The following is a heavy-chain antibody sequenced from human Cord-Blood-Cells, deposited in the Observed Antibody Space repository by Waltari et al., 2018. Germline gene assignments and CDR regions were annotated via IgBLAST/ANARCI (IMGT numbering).Heavy chain of an antibody. V-gene: IGHV1-18*04. CDR2: ISAYNGNT. D-gene: IGHD4-4*01. CDR3: ARDQPRLTTVTHHDAFDI. J-gene: IGHJ3*02. Sequence: QVQLVQSGAEVKKPGASVKVSCKASGYTFTSYGISWVRQAPGQGLEWMGWISAYNGNTNYAQKLQGRVTMTTDTSTSTAYMELRSLRSDDTAVYYCARDQPRLTTVTHHDAFDIWGQGTMVTVSS. CDR1: GYTFTSYG.